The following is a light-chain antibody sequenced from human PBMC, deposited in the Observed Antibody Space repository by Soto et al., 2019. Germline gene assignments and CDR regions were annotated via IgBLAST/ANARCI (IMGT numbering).Light chain of an antibody. V-gene: IGLV2-8*01. Sequence: QSALTQPPSASGSPGQSVTISCTGTSSDVGAYNYVSWYQHHPGKAPKLLIYEVYKRASGVPDRFSGFKSGNTASLLVSGLQAEDEADYYCTSYEGSNNVIFGGGTKLTVL. CDR3: TSYEGSNNVI. J-gene: IGLJ2*01. CDR1: SSDVGAYNY. CDR2: EVY.